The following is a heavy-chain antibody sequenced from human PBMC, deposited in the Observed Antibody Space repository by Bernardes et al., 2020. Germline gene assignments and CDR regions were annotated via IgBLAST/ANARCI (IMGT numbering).Heavy chain of an antibody. CDR1: GGSISGSY. J-gene: IGHJ5*02. D-gene: IGHD3-9*01. Sequence: SETLSLTCTVSGGSISGSYWNWIRQPPGKELEWIGYIYYSGSTNYNPSLKSRFTISVDTSKNQFSLKVNSVTAADTAVYYCARGWISSDFDRNNWFDPWGQGTLVTVSS. CDR2: IYYSGST. CDR3: ARGWISSDFDRNNWFDP. V-gene: IGHV4-59*01.